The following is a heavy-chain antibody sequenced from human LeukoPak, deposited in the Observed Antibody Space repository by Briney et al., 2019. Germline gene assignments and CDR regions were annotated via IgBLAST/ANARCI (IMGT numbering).Heavy chain of an antibody. J-gene: IGHJ4*02. V-gene: IGHV3-33*01. Sequence: GGSLRLSCVASGFTFRNYGMHWIRQAPGKGLEWVSVILYDGSKKYYADFVKGRFTISRDNSKNVVYLQMDSLRAEDTAFYYCARSLGETTFDWWGQGTLVTVPS. CDR2: ILYDGSKK. CDR3: ARSLGETTFDW. CDR1: GFTFRNYG. D-gene: IGHD3-16*01.